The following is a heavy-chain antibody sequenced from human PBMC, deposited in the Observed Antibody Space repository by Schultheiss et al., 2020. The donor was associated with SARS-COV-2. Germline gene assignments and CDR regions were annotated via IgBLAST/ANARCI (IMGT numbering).Heavy chain of an antibody. Sequence: SQTLSLTCAVYGGSFSGYYWSWIRQPPGKGLEWIGEINHSGSTNYNPSLKSRVTISVDTSKNQFSLNLISVTAADTALYYCAGSYSGGFDNWGQGTLVTVSS. V-gene: IGHV4-34*01. J-gene: IGHJ4*02. D-gene: IGHD1-26*01. CDR1: GGSFSGYY. CDR3: AGSYSGGFDN. CDR2: INHSGST.